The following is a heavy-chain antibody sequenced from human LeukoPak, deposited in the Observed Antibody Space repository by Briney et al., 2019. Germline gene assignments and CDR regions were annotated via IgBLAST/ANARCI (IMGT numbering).Heavy chain of an antibody. J-gene: IGHJ3*02. CDR2: ISYDGSNQ. V-gene: IGHV3-30*04. Sequence: PGGSLRLSCAASGFTFSSYAMSWVRQAPGKGLEGVAVISYDGSNQYYADSVMGRFTISRDNSKNTLYLQMNSLRPEDTAVYYCARPRGYSGYDYAFDIWGQGTMVTVSS. D-gene: IGHD5-12*01. CDR3: ARPRGYSGYDYAFDI. CDR1: GFTFSSYA.